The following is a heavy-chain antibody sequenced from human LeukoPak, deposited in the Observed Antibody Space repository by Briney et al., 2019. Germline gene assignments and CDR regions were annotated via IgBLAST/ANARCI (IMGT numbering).Heavy chain of an antibody. CDR2: IHTSGDT. CDR1: GLTGSHNY. V-gene: IGHV3-53*01. D-gene: IGHD4-17*01. CDR3: IVFGDSNH. Sequence: GGSLRLSCAASGLTGSHNYVSWVRQAAEKGLEWVSAIHTSGDTCYADSVKGRFTISRDTSKNTLYLQSNSLRVEDTAVYYCIVFGDSNHWGQGTLVTVSS. J-gene: IGHJ5*02.